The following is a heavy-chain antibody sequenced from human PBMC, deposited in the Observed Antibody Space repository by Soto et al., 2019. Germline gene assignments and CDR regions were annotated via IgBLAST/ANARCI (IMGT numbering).Heavy chain of an antibody. CDR2: LGGNGFTT. V-gene: IGHV3-23*01. CDR1: GFTFGSYA. CDR3: AKALRPSLNFFYYMAV. Sequence: EVQLLESGGGLVQPGGSLRLSCVVSGFTFGSYAMSWVRQAPEKGPEWVAILGGNGFTTYYADSVKGRFTISGDKSKSTLFLQMNRLRADDTSVYYCAKALRPSLNFFYYMAVWGRGTAVTVSS. D-gene: IGHD2-2*01. J-gene: IGHJ6*03.